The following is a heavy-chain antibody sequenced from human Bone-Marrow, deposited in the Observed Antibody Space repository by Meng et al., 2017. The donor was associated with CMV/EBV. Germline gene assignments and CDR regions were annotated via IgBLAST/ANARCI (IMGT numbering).Heavy chain of an antibody. CDR2: IIPILGIA. V-gene: IGHV1-69*04. CDR1: GYTFTSYY. Sequence: SVKVSCKASGYTFTSYYIHWVRQAPGQGLEWMGRIIPILGIANYAQKFQGRVTITADKSTSTAYMELSSLRSEDTAVYYCARAEERDYGMDVWGQGTTVTVSS. J-gene: IGHJ6*02. CDR3: ARAEERDYGMDV.